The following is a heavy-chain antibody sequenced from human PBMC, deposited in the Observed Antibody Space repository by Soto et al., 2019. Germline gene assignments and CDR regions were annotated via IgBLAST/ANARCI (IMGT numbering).Heavy chain of an antibody. CDR1: GFTFNSYA. CDR2: IGTDGNT. V-gene: IGHV3-23*01. D-gene: IGHD2-2*01. Sequence: PGGSLRLSCAASGFTFNSYAMNWVRQAPGKGLAWVSAIGTDGNTYYANSVKGRFTLSRDNSRTTLYLQMNSLRVEDTALYYCVRKYPGTRPFDYWRQGTLVTVSS. J-gene: IGHJ4*01. CDR3: VRKYPGTRPFDY.